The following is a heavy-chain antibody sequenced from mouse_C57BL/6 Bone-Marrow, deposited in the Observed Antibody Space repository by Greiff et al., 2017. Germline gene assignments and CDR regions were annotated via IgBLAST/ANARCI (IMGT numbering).Heavy chain of an antibody. Sequence: QVQLQQPGAELVMPGASVKLSCKASGYTFTSYWMHWVKQRPGQGLEWLGEIDPSDSYTNYNQKFTGKSTLTVDQSSSTPYMQLSSLPSADAAVYYCARVLLYGSWFAYWGQGTLVTVSA. D-gene: IGHD1-1*01. V-gene: IGHV1-69*01. CDR2: IDPSDSYT. CDR3: ARVLLYGSWFAY. CDR1: GYTFTSYW. J-gene: IGHJ3*01.